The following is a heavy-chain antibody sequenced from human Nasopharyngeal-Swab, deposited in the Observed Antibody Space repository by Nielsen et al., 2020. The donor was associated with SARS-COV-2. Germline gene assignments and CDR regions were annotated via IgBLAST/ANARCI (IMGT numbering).Heavy chain of an antibody. V-gene: IGHV3-30*02. CDR3: AREVIEQAVSDAFDF. CDR1: GFTFSTYG. D-gene: IGHD3-16*02. J-gene: IGHJ3*01. CDR2: IAHDASNE. Sequence: GGSLRLSCATSGFTFSTYGMHWVRQAPGKGLEWVAFIAHDASNEYYGDSVKGRFSISRDSSKNTLYLQMDSLRGEDTAVYYCAREVIEQAVSDAFDFWGQGTMVTVSS.